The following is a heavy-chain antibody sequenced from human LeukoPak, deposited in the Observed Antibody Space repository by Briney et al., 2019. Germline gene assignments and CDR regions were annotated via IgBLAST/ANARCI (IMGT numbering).Heavy chain of an antibody. CDR2: IFPGDSDT. CDR3: ARATYSSHWFFDY. J-gene: IGHJ4*02. CDR1: GYSFTSYW. Sequence: GESLKISCQGSGYSFTSYWIARVRQMPGKGLEWRGIIFPGDSDTRYSPSFQGQVTISADKSISIVYLQWSSLRASDTAMYYCARATYSSHWFFDYWGQGILVTVSS. V-gene: IGHV5-51*01. D-gene: IGHD6-19*01.